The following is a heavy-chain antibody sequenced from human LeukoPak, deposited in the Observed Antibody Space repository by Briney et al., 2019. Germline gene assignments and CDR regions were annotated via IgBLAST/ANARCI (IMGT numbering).Heavy chain of an antibody. V-gene: IGHV3-30*02. Sequence: GGSLRLSCAASGFIFSNYGMHWVRQPPGKGLEWVAVIWYGGSNKDYGDSVQGRFIISRDNSKKTLYLQMNSLRVEDTAVYYCAKDLHRYCSGASCYSPFDLWGQGTLVTVSS. D-gene: IGHD2-15*01. J-gene: IGHJ4*02. CDR1: GFIFSNYG. CDR2: IWYGGSNK. CDR3: AKDLHRYCSGASCYSPFDL.